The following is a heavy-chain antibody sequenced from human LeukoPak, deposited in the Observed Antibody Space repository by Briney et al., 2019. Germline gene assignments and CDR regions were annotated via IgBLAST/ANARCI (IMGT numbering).Heavy chain of an antibody. J-gene: IGHJ6*03. D-gene: IGHD5-12*01. CDR1: GGTFSSYA. V-gene: IGHV1-69*01. Sequence: ASVKVSCKASGGTFSSYAISWVRQAPGQGLEWMGGIIPIFGTANYAQKFQGRVTITADESTSTAYMELSSLRSEDTAVYYCARTSYSGYDENYYYMDVWGKGTTVTVSS. CDR3: ARTSYSGYDENYYYMDV. CDR2: IIPIFGTA.